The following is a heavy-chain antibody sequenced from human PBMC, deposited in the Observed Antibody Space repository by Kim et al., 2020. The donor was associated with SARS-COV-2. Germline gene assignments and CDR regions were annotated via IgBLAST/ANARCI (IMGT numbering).Heavy chain of an antibody. J-gene: IGHJ4*02. V-gene: IGHV3-23*01. CDR2: ISGSDDTT. CDR3: AKEGSGTYYKHYDY. D-gene: IGHD3-10*01. Sequence: GGSLRLSCAASGFTFSNYAMSWVRQAPGKGLEWVSAISGSDDTTYYADSVKGRFTISRDNSKNTLYLQMNSLRAEDTALYYCAKEGSGTYYKHYDYWGQGTLVTVSS. CDR1: GFTFSNYA.